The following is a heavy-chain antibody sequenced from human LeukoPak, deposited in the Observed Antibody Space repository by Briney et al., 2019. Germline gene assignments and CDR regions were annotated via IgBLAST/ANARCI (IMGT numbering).Heavy chain of an antibody. CDR1: GLTFSSYG. J-gene: IGHJ6*02. D-gene: IGHD1-26*01. CDR3: AKDRLFGSGLNGPHYYYGMDV. V-gene: IGHV3-30*18. CDR2: ILYDGNNK. Sequence: GRSLRLSCAASGLTFSSYGMHWVRQAPGKGLEWVAVILYDGNNKHYAESVKGRFTISRDNSNNMLYLQMNSLRPEDTAVYYCAKDRLFGSGLNGPHYYYGMDVWGQGTTVTVSS.